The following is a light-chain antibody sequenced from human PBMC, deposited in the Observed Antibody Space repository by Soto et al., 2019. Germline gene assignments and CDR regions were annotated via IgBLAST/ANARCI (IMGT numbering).Light chain of an antibody. Sequence: EIVMTQSPATLSVSPGERATLSCRVSQSISSKLAWYQQKPGQAPRLLIYGASTRATGIPVRFSGSGSGTEFTLTITSLQPEDFAVYYCQEYNYWHPITFGGGTKVEIK. CDR3: QEYNYWHPIT. V-gene: IGKV3-15*01. CDR2: GAS. CDR1: QSISSK. J-gene: IGKJ4*01.